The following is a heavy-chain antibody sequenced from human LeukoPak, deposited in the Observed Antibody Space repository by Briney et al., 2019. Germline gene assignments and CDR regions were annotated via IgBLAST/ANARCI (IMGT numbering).Heavy chain of an antibody. Sequence: ASVKVSCKASGYTFTSYDINWVRQATGQGLEWMGWMNTNSGNTGYAQKFQGRVTMTRNTSISTAYMELSSLRSEDTAVYYCARGLSRRFLEWSYLMDVWGQGTTVTVSS. CDR1: GYTFTSYD. D-gene: IGHD3-3*01. J-gene: IGHJ6*02. CDR2: MNTNSGNT. V-gene: IGHV1-8*01. CDR3: ARGLSRRFLEWSYLMDV.